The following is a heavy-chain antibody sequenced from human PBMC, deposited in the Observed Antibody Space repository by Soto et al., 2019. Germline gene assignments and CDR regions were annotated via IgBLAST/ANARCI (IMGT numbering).Heavy chain of an antibody. D-gene: IGHD3-9*01. Sequence: GGSLRLSCAASGFTFSSYSMNWVRQAPGKGLEWVSSISSSSSYIYYADSVKGRFTISRDNAKNSLYLQMNSLRAEDTAVYYCARDPYYDILTGYMSLMDVWGKGTTVTVSS. V-gene: IGHV3-21*01. CDR3: ARDPYYDILTGYMSLMDV. CDR1: GFTFSSYS. CDR2: ISSSSSYI. J-gene: IGHJ6*03.